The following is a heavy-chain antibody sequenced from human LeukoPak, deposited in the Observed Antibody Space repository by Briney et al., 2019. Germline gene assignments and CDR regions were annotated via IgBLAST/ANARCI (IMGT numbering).Heavy chain of an antibody. CDR2: ISSSSTYI. D-gene: IGHD2-15*01. CDR1: GFSFSTNG. CDR3: ARQYCSGGTCYHNY. J-gene: IGHJ4*02. V-gene: IGHV3-21*01. Sequence: GGSLRLSCAASGFSFSTNGVNWVRQAPGKGLEWVSSISSSSTYIYYADSVKGRFTISRDNARSSLYLQMNSLRVEDTAIYYCARQYCSGGTCYHNYWGQGTLVTVSS.